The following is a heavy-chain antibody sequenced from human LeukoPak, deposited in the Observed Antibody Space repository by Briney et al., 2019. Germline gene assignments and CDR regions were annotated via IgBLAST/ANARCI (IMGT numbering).Heavy chain of an antibody. D-gene: IGHD2-15*01. CDR2: INHSGST. Sequence: SETLSLTCTVSGGSFSIYYWSWIRQPPGKGLEWIGEINHSGSTNYNPSLKSRVTISVDTSKNQFSLKLSSVTAADTAVYYCARDRYCSGGSCYGMGFDYWGQGTLVTVSS. CDR3: ARDRYCSGGSCYGMGFDY. CDR1: GGSFSIYY. V-gene: IGHV4-34*01. J-gene: IGHJ4*02.